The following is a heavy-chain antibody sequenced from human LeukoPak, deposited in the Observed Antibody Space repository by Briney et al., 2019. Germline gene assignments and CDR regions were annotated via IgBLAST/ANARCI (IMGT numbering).Heavy chain of an antibody. Sequence: GGSLRLSCAASGFTFSSYSMNWVRQAPGKGLEWVSSISSSSGYIYYADSVKGRFTISRDNAKNSLYLQMNSLRAEDTAVYYCAREGYERGYWGQGTLVTVSS. CDR3: AREGYERGY. D-gene: IGHD5-12*01. CDR2: ISSSSGYI. J-gene: IGHJ4*02. V-gene: IGHV3-21*01. CDR1: GFTFSSYS.